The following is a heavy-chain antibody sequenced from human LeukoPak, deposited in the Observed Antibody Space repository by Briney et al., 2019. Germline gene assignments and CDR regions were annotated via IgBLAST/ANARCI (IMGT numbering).Heavy chain of an antibody. D-gene: IGHD6-19*01. V-gene: IGHV5-51*01. CDR3: ARHVYGSGWTYFDD. J-gene: IGHJ4*02. CDR2: IYPGDSET. Sequence: GESLKISCKYSGHSFTSYWIAWGRQMPGKGVEWVGIIYPGDSETKYSPSFEGQVTISADKSISTAYLQWTGLKASDTAMYYCARHVYGSGWTYFDDWGQGTLVTVSS. CDR1: GHSFTSYW.